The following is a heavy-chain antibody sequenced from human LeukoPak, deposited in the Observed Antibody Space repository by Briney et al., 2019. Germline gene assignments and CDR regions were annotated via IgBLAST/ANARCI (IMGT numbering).Heavy chain of an antibody. CDR2: ISWNSGSI. D-gene: IGHD2-2*01. J-gene: IGHJ4*02. V-gene: IGHV3-9*03. CDR1: GFTFDDYA. CDR3: AKARYSFTSSSVFDY. Sequence: GRSLRLSCAASGFTFDDYAMHWVRQAPGKGLEWVSGISWNSGSIGYADSVKGRFTISRDNAKNSLYLQMNSLRAEDMAFYYCAKARYSFTSSSVFDYWGQGTLVTVSS.